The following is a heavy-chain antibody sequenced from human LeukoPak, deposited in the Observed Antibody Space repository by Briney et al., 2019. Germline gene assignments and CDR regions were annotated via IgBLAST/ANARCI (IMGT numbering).Heavy chain of an antibody. D-gene: IGHD4-17*01. CDR3: ATLGSTVTNH. Sequence: GGSLRLSCAASGFTFSSYAMSWVRQAPGKGLEWVSGVSDSGGTTYYADSVKGRFTISRDNSKNTLYLRMNSLRAEDTAVYYCATLGSTVTNHWGQGTLVTVSS. CDR1: GFTFSSYA. CDR2: VSDSGGTT. V-gene: IGHV3-23*01. J-gene: IGHJ4*02.